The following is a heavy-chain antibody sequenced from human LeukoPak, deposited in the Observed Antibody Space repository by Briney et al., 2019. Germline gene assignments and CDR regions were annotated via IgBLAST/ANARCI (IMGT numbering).Heavy chain of an antibody. CDR3: AKDLSGSYYWGVFDY. Sequence: GESLKISCAASGFTFSSYAMSWVRQAPGKGLEWVSAISGSGGSTYYADSVKGRFTISRDNSKNTLYLQMNSLRAEDTAVYYCAKDLSGSYYWGVFDYWGQGALVTVSS. CDR2: ISGSGGST. J-gene: IGHJ4*02. V-gene: IGHV3-23*01. CDR1: GFTFSSYA. D-gene: IGHD1-26*01.